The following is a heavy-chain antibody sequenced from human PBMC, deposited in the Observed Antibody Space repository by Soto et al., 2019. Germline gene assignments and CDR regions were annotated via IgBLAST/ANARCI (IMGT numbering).Heavy chain of an antibody. J-gene: IGHJ4*02. D-gene: IGHD3-22*01. CDR2: INAGNGNT. V-gene: IGHV1-3*01. CDR1: GYTFTSYA. Sequence: VASVKVSCKASGYTFTSYAMHWVRQAPGQRLEWMGWINAGNGNTKYSQKFQGRVTITRDTSASTAYMELSSLRSEDTAVYYCARAYYYDSSGYYYGGPFYYWGQGTLVTVSS. CDR3: ARAYYYDSSGYYYGGPFYY.